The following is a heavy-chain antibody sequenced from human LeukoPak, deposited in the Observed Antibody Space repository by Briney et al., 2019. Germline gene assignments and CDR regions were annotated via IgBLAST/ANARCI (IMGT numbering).Heavy chain of an antibody. CDR3: ARSELAHSGSSSKWYYGMDV. V-gene: IGHV3-23*01. CDR2: IVGSGAT. D-gene: IGHD6-13*01. Sequence: GGSLRLSCAASGFSFSYYAMTWVRQAPGKGLEWVAGIVGSGATYYADSVKGRFTISRDNSKNTLYLQMNSLRAEDTAVYYCARSELAHSGSSSKWYYGMDVWGQGTTVTVSS. J-gene: IGHJ6*02. CDR1: GFSFSYYA.